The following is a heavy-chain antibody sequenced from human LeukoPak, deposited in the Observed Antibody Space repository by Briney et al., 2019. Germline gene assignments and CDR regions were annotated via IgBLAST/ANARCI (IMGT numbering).Heavy chain of an antibody. CDR2: INSDGSST. Sequence: GGSLRLSCAASGSTFSSYWMHWVRQAPGKGLEWASRINSDGSSTSYADSVKGRFTISRDNAKNTLYLQMSSLRAEDTAVYYCARAYYDSSGHLDYWGQGTLVTVSS. J-gene: IGHJ4*02. CDR1: GSTFSSYW. D-gene: IGHD3-22*01. CDR3: ARAYYDSSGHLDY. V-gene: IGHV3-74*01.